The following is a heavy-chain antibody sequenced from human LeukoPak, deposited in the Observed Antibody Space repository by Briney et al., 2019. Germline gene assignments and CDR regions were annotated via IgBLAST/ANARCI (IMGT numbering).Heavy chain of an antibody. Sequence: SETLSLTCAVYGGSFSGYYWNWIRQPPGKGLEWIGEINHSGSTNYNPSLKSRVTISADTSKNQFSLKLSSVTAADTAVYYCASRKLGNDYWGQGTLVTVSS. J-gene: IGHJ4*01. CDR3: ASRKLGNDY. CDR2: INHSGST. D-gene: IGHD7-27*01. CDR1: GGSFSGYY. V-gene: IGHV4-34*01.